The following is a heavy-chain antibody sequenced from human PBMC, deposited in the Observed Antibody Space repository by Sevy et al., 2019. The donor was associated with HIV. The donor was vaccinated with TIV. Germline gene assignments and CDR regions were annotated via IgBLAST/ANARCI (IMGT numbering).Heavy chain of an antibody. CDR1: GGSISSGGYY. CDR2: IYYSGST. V-gene: IGHV4-31*03. D-gene: IGHD5-18*01. Sequence: SETLSLTCTVSGGSISSGGYYWSWIRQHPGKGLEWIGYIYYSGSTYYNPSLKCRVTISVDTSKNQFSLKLSSVTAADTAVYYCARQPRTQLSPFDYWGQGTLVTVSS. J-gene: IGHJ4*02. CDR3: ARQPRTQLSPFDY.